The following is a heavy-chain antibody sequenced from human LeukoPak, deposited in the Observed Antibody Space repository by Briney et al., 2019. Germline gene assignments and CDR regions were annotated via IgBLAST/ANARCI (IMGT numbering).Heavy chain of an antibody. CDR2: IWFDGSAK. V-gene: IGHV3-33*01. Sequence: GGSLRLSCAASGFGFSSYDMHWVRQAPGKGLEWVAIIWFDGSAKYYGDSVKGRFTISRDNSKNTLYLQMNSLRVEDTAVYYCARDLNREDFDYWGQGTLLAVSS. D-gene: IGHD1-14*01. J-gene: IGHJ4*02. CDR1: GFGFSSYD. CDR3: ARDLNREDFDY.